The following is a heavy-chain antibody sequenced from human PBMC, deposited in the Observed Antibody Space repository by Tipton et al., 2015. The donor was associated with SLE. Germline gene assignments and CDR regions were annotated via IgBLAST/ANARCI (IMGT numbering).Heavy chain of an antibody. D-gene: IGHD3-16*01. Sequence: TLSLTCIVSGGSISSSSYYWGWIRQPPGKGLEWIGSYYYSGSAAYNPSLKSRVTTSVDTSKDHFSLGLTSVTAADTAVYYCARGSWGDALDTWGQGTMVTVSS. V-gene: IGHV4-39*02. CDR2: YYYSGSA. J-gene: IGHJ3*02. CDR1: GGSISSSSYY. CDR3: ARGSWGDALDT.